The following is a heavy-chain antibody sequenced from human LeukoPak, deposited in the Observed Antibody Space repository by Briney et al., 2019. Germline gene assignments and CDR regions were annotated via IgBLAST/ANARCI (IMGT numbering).Heavy chain of an antibody. CDR1: GYTFTGYY. CDR2: INPNSGGT. J-gene: IGHJ6*03. D-gene: IGHD2-2*01. Sequence: GALVKVSCKASGYTFTGYYMYWVRQAPGQWLEWMGWINPNSGGTNYAQKLPGRVTMTRDTSISTAYMELSRLRSDDTAVYYCARTIVVPAALYYYYYRDVWGKGTTVTVSS. V-gene: IGHV1-2*02. CDR3: ARTIVVPAALYYYYYRDV.